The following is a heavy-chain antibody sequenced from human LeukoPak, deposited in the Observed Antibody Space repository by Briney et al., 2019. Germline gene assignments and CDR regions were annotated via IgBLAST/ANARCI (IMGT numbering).Heavy chain of an antibody. CDR2: INPTGDGT. CDR3: ARDPSEDIVAYFDY. CDR1: GGTFSSYA. Sequence: ASVKVSCKASGGTFSSYAISWVRQAPGQGLEWMGSINPTGDGTHYAQKFQGRITMTRDASITTAYMQLSSLRSDDTAVYYCARDPSEDIVAYFDYWGQGTLVTVSS. D-gene: IGHD5-12*01. V-gene: IGHV1-2*02. J-gene: IGHJ4*02.